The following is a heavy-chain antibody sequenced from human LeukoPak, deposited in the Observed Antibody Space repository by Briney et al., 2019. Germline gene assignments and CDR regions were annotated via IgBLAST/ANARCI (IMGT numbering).Heavy chain of an antibody. CDR1: GFTFSSYA. D-gene: IGHD1/OR15-1a*01. J-gene: IGHJ5*02. V-gene: IGHV3-23*01. Sequence: GGSLRLSCAASGFTFSSYAMSWLRQAPGKGLEWVSAISGSGGSTYYADSVKGRFTISRDNSKNTLYLQMNSLRAEDTAVYYCAILGTGTDNWFDPWGQGTLVTVSS. CDR3: AILGTGTDNWFDP. CDR2: ISGSGGST.